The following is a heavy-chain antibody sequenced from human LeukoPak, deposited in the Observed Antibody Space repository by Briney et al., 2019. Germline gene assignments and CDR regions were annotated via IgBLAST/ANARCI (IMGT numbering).Heavy chain of an antibody. J-gene: IGHJ4*02. V-gene: IGHV1-46*01. D-gene: IGHD6-19*01. CDR1: GYTFTSYY. CDR3: ARDLKRLTSGWITAAAGDY. Sequence: ASVKVSCKASGYTFTSYYMHWVRQAPGQGLEWMGIINPSGGSTSYAQKFQGRVTMTRDMSTSTVYMELSSLRSEDTAVYYCARDLKRLTSGWITAAAGDYWGQGTLVTVSS. CDR2: INPSGGST.